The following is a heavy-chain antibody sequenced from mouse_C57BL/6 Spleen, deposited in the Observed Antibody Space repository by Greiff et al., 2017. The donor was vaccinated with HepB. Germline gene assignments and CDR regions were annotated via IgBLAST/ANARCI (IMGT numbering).Heavy chain of an antibody. Sequence: QVQLKVSGPGILQSSQTLSLTCSFSGFSLSTSGMGVSWLRQPSGKGLEWLAHIYWDDDKRYNPSLKSRLKISKDTSRNQVFLKITSVDTADTATYYCARTPIYYDYEYWYFDVWGTGTTVTVSS. V-gene: IGHV8-12*01. D-gene: IGHD2-4*01. CDR1: GFSLSTSGMG. CDR3: ARTPIYYDYEYWYFDV. J-gene: IGHJ1*03. CDR2: IYWDDDK.